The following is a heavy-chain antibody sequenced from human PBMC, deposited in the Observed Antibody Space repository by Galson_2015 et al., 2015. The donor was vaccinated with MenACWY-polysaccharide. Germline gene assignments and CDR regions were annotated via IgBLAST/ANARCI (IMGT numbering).Heavy chain of an antibody. J-gene: IGHJ4*02. V-gene: IGHV3-74*01. D-gene: IGHD3-10*01. CDR1: GFTFSSYA. Sequence: SLRLSCAASGFTFSSYAMSWVRQAPGKGLEWVSRINNDATTINYADSVKGRFIISRDNAKNTLYLQMNSLRAEDTAVYYCARRGGSYYDSWGQGTLVTVSS. CDR3: ARRGGSYYDS. CDR2: INNDATTI.